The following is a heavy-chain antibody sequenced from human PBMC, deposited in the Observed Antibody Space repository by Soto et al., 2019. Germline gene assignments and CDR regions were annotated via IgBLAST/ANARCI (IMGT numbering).Heavy chain of an antibody. J-gene: IGHJ4*02. V-gene: IGHV4-61*01. CDR2: IYNSGST. D-gene: IGHD2-8*01. Sequence: PSETLSLTCTVSGGSVSSGSYYWSWIRQPPGKELEWIGSIYNSGSTNYNPSLKSRVTISVDTSKSQLSLKLTSVTAADTAVYYCAKVYVLMVYALDYWGQGTLVTVSS. CDR3: AKVYVLMVYALDY. CDR1: GGSVSSGSYY.